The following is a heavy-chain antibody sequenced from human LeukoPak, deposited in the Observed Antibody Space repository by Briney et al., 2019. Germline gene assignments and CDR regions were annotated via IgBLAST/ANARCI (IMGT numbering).Heavy chain of an antibody. D-gene: IGHD3-22*01. CDR3: AGAPLDYYDSSGYDAFDI. V-gene: IGHV1-69*04. J-gene: IGHJ3*02. Sequence: SVKVSCKASGGTFSSYAISWVRQAPGQGLEWMGRIIPILGIANYAQKFQGRVTITADKSTSTAYMELSSLRSEDTAVYYCAGAPLDYYDSSGYDAFDIWGQGTMVTVS. CDR2: IIPILGIA. CDR1: GGTFSSYA.